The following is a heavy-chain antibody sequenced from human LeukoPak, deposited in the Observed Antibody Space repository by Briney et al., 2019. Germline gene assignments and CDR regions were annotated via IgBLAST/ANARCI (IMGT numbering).Heavy chain of an antibody. V-gene: IGHV4-59*08. CDR3: ARRQILTGSWWYFDY. CDR1: GGSIFSDY. J-gene: IGHJ4*02. CDR2: IYNSGST. D-gene: IGHD3-9*01. Sequence: PSETLSLTCTVSGGSIFSDYWSWIRQPPGKGLEWIGYIYNSGSTNYNPSLKSRVTISVDTSKNQFSLSLSSVTAADTAVYYCARRQILTGSWWYFDYWGQGTLVTVSS.